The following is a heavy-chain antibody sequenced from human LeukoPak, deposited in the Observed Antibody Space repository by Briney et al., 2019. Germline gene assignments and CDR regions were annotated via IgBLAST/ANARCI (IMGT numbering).Heavy chain of an antibody. V-gene: IGHV3-23*01. D-gene: IGHD5-24*01. CDR3: AKDRIPDGKYSIDF. CDR1: GFTFSTYA. J-gene: IGHJ4*02. Sequence: PGGSLRLSYAASGFTFSTYAMNWVRQAPGKGLEWVSVIVGDGGGIHYADSVSGRFTISRDNSRNTLYLQMNSLRVEDTAVYYCAKDRIPDGKYSIDFWGQGTLVTVSS. CDR2: IVGDGGGI.